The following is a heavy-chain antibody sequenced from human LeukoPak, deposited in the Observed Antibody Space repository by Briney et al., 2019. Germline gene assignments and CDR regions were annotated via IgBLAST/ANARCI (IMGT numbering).Heavy chain of an antibody. J-gene: IGHJ6*03. CDR3: ARHIAAAGVYYYYYMDV. CDR2: IYTSGST. V-gene: IGHV4-4*07. Sequence: SETLSLTCTVSGGSISSYYWSWIRQPAGKGLEWIGRIYTSGSTNYNPSLKRRVTMSVDTSKPQFSLKLSSVTAADTAVYYCARHIAAAGVYYYYYMDVWGKGTTVTVSS. D-gene: IGHD6-13*01. CDR1: GGSISSYY.